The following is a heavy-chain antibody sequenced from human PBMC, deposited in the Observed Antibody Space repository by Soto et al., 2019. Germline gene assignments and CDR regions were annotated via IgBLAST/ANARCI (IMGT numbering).Heavy chain of an antibody. J-gene: IGHJ4*02. CDR1: GFTFSNYA. CDR2: IRETGNT. V-gene: IGHV3-23*01. CDR3: AKQQMGVIRALDY. Sequence: EVQILQSGGGLEQPGGSLRLCCAASGFTFSNYAMSWIRQAPGKGLEWVSTIRETGNTYYADSVRGRFATSRDTSEDTLYLQKRSLRAEDTAVYYCAKQQMGVIRALDYWGQGTLVTVSS. D-gene: IGHD1-26*01.